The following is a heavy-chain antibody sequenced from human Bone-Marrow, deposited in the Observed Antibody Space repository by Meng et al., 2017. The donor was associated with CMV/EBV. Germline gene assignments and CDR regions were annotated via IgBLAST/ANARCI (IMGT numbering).Heavy chain of an antibody. CDR2: IYYSGTT. V-gene: IGHV4-30-4*08. Sequence: TLSLTCTVSGGSISSGDYYWSWIRQPPGKGLEWIGYIYYSGTTYYNPSLKSRLTISIDTSRNQFSLKLTSVTATDTAVYSCARVVTAGYFYFDYWGQGTLVPVSS. J-gene: IGHJ4*02. CDR3: ARVVTAGYFYFDY. CDR1: GGSISSGDYY. D-gene: IGHD5-18*01.